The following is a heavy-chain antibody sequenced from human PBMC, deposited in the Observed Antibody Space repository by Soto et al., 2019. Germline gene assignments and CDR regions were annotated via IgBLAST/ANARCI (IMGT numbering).Heavy chain of an antibody. CDR2: FDPEDGET. Sequence: ASVKVSCKVSGYTLTELSMHWVRQAPGKGLEWMGGFDPEDGETIYAQKFHGRVTMTEDTSTDTAYLQMNSLESEDTAVYYCSRDDSDWFFNWGRGTLVTVSS. D-gene: IGHD3-9*01. J-gene: IGHJ4*02. CDR1: GYTLTELS. V-gene: IGHV1-24*01. CDR3: SRDDSDWFFN.